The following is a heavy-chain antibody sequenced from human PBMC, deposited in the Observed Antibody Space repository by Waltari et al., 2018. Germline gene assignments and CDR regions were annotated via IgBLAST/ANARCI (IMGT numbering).Heavy chain of an antibody. CDR3: ANYRSAVPGVALNFAS. V-gene: IGHV3-23*01. CDR1: GFNFSNYA. D-gene: IGHD6-19*01. CDR2: VSGSSGST. Sequence: EVQLLESGGSLGQPGGSLRLSCAASGFNFSNYAMSWVRQAPGRGLEWVSTVSGSSGSTSYADSVKGRFTISRDNSRNTLYLQMNSLRVEDTALYFCANYRSAVPGVALNFASWGQGTLVTVSS. J-gene: IGHJ4*02.